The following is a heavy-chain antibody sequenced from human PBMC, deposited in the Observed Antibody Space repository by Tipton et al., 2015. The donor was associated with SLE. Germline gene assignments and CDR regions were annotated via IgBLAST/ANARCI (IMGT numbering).Heavy chain of an antibody. V-gene: IGHV4-59*01. CDR3: ARGGGYENYYYYGMDV. CDR1: GGSISTYY. Sequence: PGLVKPSETLSLTCTVSGGSISTYYWSWIRQPPGKGLEWIGYIHHSGSTNYNPSLQSRVTISRDPSKNQFSLKLISATAADTALYYCARGGGYENYYYYGMDVWGQGTTVTVSS. CDR2: IHHSGST. J-gene: IGHJ6*02. D-gene: IGHD5-12*01.